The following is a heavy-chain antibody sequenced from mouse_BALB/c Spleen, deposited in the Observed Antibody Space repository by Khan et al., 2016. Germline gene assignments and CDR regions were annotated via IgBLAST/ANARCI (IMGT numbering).Heavy chain of an antibody. J-gene: IGHJ2*01. Sequence: QVQLQQSGAELMKPGASVKISCKAPGYTFSSYWIEWVKQRPGHGLEWIGEILPGSGSTIYNEKFKGKATFTADSSSNTAYMQLSSLTSEDSAVYYGAGLGAARSYVDYWGQGTTLTVSS. V-gene: IGHV1-9*01. CDR2: ILPGSGST. D-gene: IGHD3-1*01. CDR3: AGLGAARSYVDY. CDR1: GYTFSSYW.